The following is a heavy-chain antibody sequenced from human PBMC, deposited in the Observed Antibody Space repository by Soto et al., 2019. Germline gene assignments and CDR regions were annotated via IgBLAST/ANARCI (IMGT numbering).Heavy chain of an antibody. Sequence: SETLSLTCTVSGGSISSGTYYWGWIRQPPGKGLEWIGSIYYSGSTYYNPSLKSRVTISVDTSKNQFSLKLSSVTAADTAVYYCARSHFWSGYYQFDYWGQGTLVTVSS. CDR3: ARSHFWSGYYQFDY. D-gene: IGHD3-3*02. CDR1: GGSISSGTYY. J-gene: IGHJ4*02. CDR2: IYYSGST. V-gene: IGHV4-39*01.